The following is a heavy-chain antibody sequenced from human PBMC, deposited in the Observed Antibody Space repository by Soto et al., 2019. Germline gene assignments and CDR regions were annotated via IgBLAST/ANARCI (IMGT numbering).Heavy chain of an antibody. CDR1: GFTFSSYA. J-gene: IGHJ3*02. CDR2: ISGSDDST. V-gene: IGHV3-23*01. D-gene: IGHD6-19*01. Sequence: EVQLLESGGGLVQPGGSLRLSCAASGFTFSSYAMSWVRQAPGKGLEWVSAISGSDDSTDYADSVKGRFTISRDYFKSTLYLQMSSLGAEDTAVYYCAKAGAGAGTYDAFDIWGQGTMVTVSS. CDR3: AKAGAGAGTYDAFDI.